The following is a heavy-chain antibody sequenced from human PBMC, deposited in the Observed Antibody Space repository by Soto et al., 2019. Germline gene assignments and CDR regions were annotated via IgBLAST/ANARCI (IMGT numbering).Heavy chain of an antibody. J-gene: IGHJ5*02. Sequence: QGQLVQSGAEVKKPGSSVKVSCKASGGTFSSYAISWVRQAPGQGLEWMGGFIPIFGTANYAQKCQGRVTITADESTSTAYMELSSLRSEDTAVYYCARGGIVVVVAATRGNWFDPWGQGTLVTVSS. V-gene: IGHV1-69*01. CDR1: GGTFSSYA. D-gene: IGHD2-15*01. CDR3: ARGGIVVVVAATRGNWFDP. CDR2: FIPIFGTA.